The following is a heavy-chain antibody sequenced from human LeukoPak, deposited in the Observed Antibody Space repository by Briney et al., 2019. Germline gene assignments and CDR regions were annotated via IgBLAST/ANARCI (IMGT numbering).Heavy chain of an antibody. D-gene: IGHD3/OR15-3a*01. CDR2: ISGSGGST. CDR1: GFTFSSYA. J-gene: IGHJ4*02. CDR3: AKDLSSGTGRGFDY. Sequence: GGSLTLSCAASGFTFSSYAMSWVRQAPGKGLEWVSAISGSGGSTYYADSVKGRFTISTDNSKNPLYLNMNSLRAEDTALYYCAKDLSSGTGRGFDYWGQGTLVSVSS. V-gene: IGHV3-23*01.